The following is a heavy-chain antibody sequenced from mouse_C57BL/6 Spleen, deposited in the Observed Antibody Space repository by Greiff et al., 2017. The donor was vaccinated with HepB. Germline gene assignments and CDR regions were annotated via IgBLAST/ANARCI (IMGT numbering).Heavy chain of an antibody. J-gene: IGHJ3*01. V-gene: IGHV1-42*01. Sequence: DVQLQESGPELVKPGASVKISCKASGYSFTGYYMNWVKQSPEKSLEWIGEINPSTGGTTYNQKFKAKATLTVDKSSSTAYMQLKSLTSEDSAVYYCANYDYPWFAYWGQGTLVTVSA. CDR3: ANYDYPWFAY. CDR2: INPSTGGT. CDR1: GYSFTGYY. D-gene: IGHD2-4*01.